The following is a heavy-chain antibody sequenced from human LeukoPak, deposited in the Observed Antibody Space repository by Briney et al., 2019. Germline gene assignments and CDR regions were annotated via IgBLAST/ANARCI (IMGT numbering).Heavy chain of an antibody. V-gene: IGHV3-21*01. CDR1: GFTFSTYS. Sequence: GGSLRLSCTASGFTFSTYSMNWVRQAPGKGLEWVSSISSGGSYIHSSDSVKGRFTISRDNAKNSLYLQMNSLRAQDTAVYYCAGRGCSDGLCHFDYWGQGTLVTVSS. D-gene: IGHD2-15*01. CDR2: ISSGGSYI. J-gene: IGHJ4*02. CDR3: AGRGCSDGLCHFDY.